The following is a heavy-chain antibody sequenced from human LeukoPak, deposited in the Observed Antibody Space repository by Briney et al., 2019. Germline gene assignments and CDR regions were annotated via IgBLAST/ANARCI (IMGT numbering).Heavy chain of an antibody. Sequence: GGSLRLSCAASGFTFDDYTIHWVRQVPGKGLEWVSLISWDGGSTYYADSVKGRFTISRDNSKNSLYLQMNSLGTEDTALYYCAKPLGRDDYNFHSWGQGTLVTVSS. V-gene: IGHV3-43*01. J-gene: IGHJ5*01. CDR3: AKPLGRDDYNFHS. CDR1: GFTFDDYT. D-gene: IGHD5-24*01. CDR2: ISWDGGST.